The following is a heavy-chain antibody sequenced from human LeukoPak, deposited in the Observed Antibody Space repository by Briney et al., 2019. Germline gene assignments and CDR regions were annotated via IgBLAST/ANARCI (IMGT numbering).Heavy chain of an antibody. V-gene: IGHV3-53*01. CDR1: GFTFSSYW. Sequence: GSLRLSCAASGFTFSSYWMSWVRQAPGKGLEWVSVIYSGGSTYYADSVKGRFTISRDNSKNTLYLQMNSLRAEDTAVYYCARVAAAGTNWFDPWGQGTLVTVSS. CDR2: IYSGGST. D-gene: IGHD6-13*01. CDR3: ARVAAAGTNWFDP. J-gene: IGHJ5*02.